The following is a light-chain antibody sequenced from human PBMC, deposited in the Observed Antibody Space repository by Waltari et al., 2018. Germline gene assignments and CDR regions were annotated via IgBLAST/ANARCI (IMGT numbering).Light chain of an antibody. Sequence: SYELTQPSSVSVSPGETVSITCSGVKLGEKFVSWYHKRPGQSPGVVIYEDSKRPSGIPGRFSGSNSGNTATLTISGTQAMDEADYYCQTWDSRNAVFGSATKVTVL. CDR2: EDS. CDR1: KLGEKF. J-gene: IGLJ1*01. CDR3: QTWDSRNAV. V-gene: IGLV3-1*01.